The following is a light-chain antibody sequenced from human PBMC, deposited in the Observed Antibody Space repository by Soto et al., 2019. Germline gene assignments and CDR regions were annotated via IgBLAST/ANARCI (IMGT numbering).Light chain of an antibody. V-gene: IGLV2-8*01. Sequence: QSALTQPPSASGSPGQSVTISCTGTSSDIGGYNYVSWYQQHPGKAPKLIIYEVSKRPSGVPDRFSGSKSGNTASLTVSGLQAEDEADYYCQSYDNSLGGLYVFGTGTKLTVL. CDR3: QSYDNSLGGLYV. J-gene: IGLJ1*01. CDR1: SSDIGGYNY. CDR2: EVS.